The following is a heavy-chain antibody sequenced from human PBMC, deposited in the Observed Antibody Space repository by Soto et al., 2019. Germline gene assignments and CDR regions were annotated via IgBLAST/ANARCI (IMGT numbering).Heavy chain of an antibody. J-gene: IGHJ5*02. Sequence: SETVSLTCAVYGVSFSDYYWNWIRQPPGKGLEWIGEINHSGSTSYNPSLKSRVTMSVETSKSQFSLKLNSVTAADTAVYYCARLHYDFWSGFQKPWFDPWGQGTLVTVSS. CDR1: GVSFSDYY. D-gene: IGHD3-3*01. CDR3: ARLHYDFWSGFQKPWFDP. V-gene: IGHV4-34*01. CDR2: INHSGST.